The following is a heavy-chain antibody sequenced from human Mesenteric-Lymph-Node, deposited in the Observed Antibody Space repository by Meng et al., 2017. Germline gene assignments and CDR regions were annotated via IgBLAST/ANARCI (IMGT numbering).Heavy chain of an antibody. CDR2: INTDGSST. Sequence: GESLKISCVGSGFSFRSHWMYWVRQVPGRGLEWLSRINTDGSSTVYAGSVKGRFTVSRDNAKNTLNLEMKSLRAEDTAVYYCARAIVGVVIEGSGMDAWGQGTTVTVSS. D-gene: IGHD3-3*01. CDR1: GFSFRSHW. V-gene: IGHV3-74*01. J-gene: IGHJ6*02. CDR3: ARAIVGVVIEGSGMDA.